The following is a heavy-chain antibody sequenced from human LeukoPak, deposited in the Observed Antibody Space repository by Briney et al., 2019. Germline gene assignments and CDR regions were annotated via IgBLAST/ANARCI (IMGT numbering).Heavy chain of an antibody. V-gene: IGHV4-31*03. D-gene: IGHD3-10*01. Sequence: SETLSLTCTVSGGSISSGGYYWSWIRQHPGKGLEWIGYIYYSGSTYYNPSLKSRVTISVDTSKNQFSLKLSSVTAADTAVYYCARGHYGSWSFWFDPGGQGPLVTVS. CDR1: GGSISSGGYY. CDR3: ARGHYGSWSFWFDP. J-gene: IGHJ5*02. CDR2: IYYSGST.